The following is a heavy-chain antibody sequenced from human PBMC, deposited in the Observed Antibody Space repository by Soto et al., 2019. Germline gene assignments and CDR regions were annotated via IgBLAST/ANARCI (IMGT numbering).Heavy chain of an antibody. V-gene: IGHV4-34*01. CDR3: ARRVTIRGYFDY. J-gene: IGHJ4*02. CDR2: INHSGST. Sequence: SETLSLTCAVYGGSFSDYYWSWIRQPPGKGLEWIGEINHSGSTNYNPSLKSRVIISVDTSKNQFSLKLSSVTAADTAVYYCARRVTIRGYFDYWGQGTLVTVSS. D-gene: IGHD4-4*01. CDR1: GGSFSDYY.